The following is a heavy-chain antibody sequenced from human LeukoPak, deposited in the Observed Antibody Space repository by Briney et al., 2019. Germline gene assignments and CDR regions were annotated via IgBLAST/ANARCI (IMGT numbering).Heavy chain of an antibody. Sequence: SETLSLTCTVSGGSTSSYYWNWIRQPPGKGLEWIGYIFYSGTTNYNPSLKSRVSMSVDTSKNQFSLKLSSVTAADTAVYYCARASYSYDINGWVPFDYWGQGTLVTVSS. D-gene: IGHD3-22*01. CDR1: GGSTSSYY. CDR3: ARASYSYDINGWVPFDY. V-gene: IGHV4-59*08. CDR2: IFYSGTT. J-gene: IGHJ4*02.